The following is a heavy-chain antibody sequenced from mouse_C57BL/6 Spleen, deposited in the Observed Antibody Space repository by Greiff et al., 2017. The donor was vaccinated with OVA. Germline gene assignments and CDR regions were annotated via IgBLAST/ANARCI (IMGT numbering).Heavy chain of an antibody. CDR1: GYAFTNYL. Sequence: QVQLQQSGAELVRPGTSVKVSCKASGYAFTNYLIEWVKQRPGQGLEWIGVINPGSGGTNYNEKFKGKATLTADKSSSTAYMQLSSLTSEDATVYFCGRMNYGSAFDYWGQGTTLTVSS. CDR2: INPGSGGT. CDR3: GRMNYGSAFDY. J-gene: IGHJ2*01. D-gene: IGHD1-1*01. V-gene: IGHV1-54*01.